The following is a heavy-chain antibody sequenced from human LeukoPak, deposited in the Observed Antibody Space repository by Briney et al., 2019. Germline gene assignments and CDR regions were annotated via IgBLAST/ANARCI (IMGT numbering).Heavy chain of an antibody. CDR2: IYYSGST. J-gene: IGHJ4*02. V-gene: IGHV4-31*03. Sequence: SETLSLTCTVSGGSISSGGYYWSWIRQHPGKGLEWIGYIYYSGSTYYNPSLKSRVTISVDTSKNQFSLKLSSVTAADTAVYYCARVSDSSVYPDYWGQGTLVTV. CDR3: ARVSDSSVYPDY. CDR1: GGSISSGGYY. D-gene: IGHD3-22*01.